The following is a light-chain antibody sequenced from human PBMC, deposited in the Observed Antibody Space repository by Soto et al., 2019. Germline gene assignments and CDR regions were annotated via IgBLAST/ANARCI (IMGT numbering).Light chain of an antibody. V-gene: IGKV3-20*01. CDR2: DAS. Sequence: PGEKATLSCRASQSVSGSLGWYQQKPGQAPRLIIYDASVRATGIPARFSGSGSGTDFTLTISRLEPEDFAVYYCQQYGSSPNTFGGGTKVDIK. J-gene: IGKJ4*01. CDR3: QQYGSSPNT. CDR1: QSVSGS.